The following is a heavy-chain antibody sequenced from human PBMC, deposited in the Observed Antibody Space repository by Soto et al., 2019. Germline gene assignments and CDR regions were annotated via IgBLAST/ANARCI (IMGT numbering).Heavy chain of an antibody. CDR3: TTVSGAYYDFWSGYYTDYYYYGMDV. V-gene: IGHV3-15*07. Sequence: GGSLRLSCAASGFTFSNAWMNWVRQAPGKGLEWVGRIKSKTDGGTTDYAAPVKGRFTISRDDSKNTLYLQMNSLKTEDTAVYYCTTVSGAYYDFWSGYYTDYYYYGMDVWGQGTTVTVSS. J-gene: IGHJ6*02. CDR1: GFTFSNAW. CDR2: IKSKTDGGTT. D-gene: IGHD3-3*01.